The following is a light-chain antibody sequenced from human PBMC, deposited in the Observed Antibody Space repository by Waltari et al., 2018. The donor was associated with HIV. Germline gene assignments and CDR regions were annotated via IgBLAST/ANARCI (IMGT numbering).Light chain of an antibody. V-gene: IGKV1-39*01. CDR1: QNVNRY. CDR3: QQSYNTPYT. CDR2: AAS. J-gene: IGKJ2*01. Sequence: IQMTPSPSSLSASIGDRVTISCRASQNVNRYIHWYQQKPGKAPAHLISAASSLQRGVPSRCSGAGSGTDFTLTISSLEPDDFATYYCQQSYNTPYTSGQGTELDI.